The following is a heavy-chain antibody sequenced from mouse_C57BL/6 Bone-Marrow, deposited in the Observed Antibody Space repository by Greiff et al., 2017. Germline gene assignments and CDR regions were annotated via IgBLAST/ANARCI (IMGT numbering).Heavy chain of an antibody. CDR2: INPSSGYT. D-gene: IGHD3-1*01. V-gene: IGHV1-7*01. Sequence: QVHVKQSGAELAKPGASVKLSCKASGYTFTSYWMHWVKQRPGQGLEWIGYINPSSGYTKYNQKFKDKDTLTADKSSSTAYMQLSSLTYEDSAVYYCARGRALYAMDDWGQGTSVTVSS. CDR1: GYTFTSYW. CDR3: ARGRALYAMDD. J-gene: IGHJ4*01.